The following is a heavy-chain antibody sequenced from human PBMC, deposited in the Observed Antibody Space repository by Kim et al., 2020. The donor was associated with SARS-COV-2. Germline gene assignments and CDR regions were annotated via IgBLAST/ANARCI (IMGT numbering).Heavy chain of an antibody. V-gene: IGHV4-4*02. J-gene: IGHJ6*02. CDR3: ARDREAAASYYYYGMDV. Sequence: SETLSLTCAVSGGSISSSNWWSWVRQPPGKGLEWIGEIYHSGSTNYNPSLKSRVTISVDKSKNQFSLKLSSVIAADTAVYYCARDREAAASYYYYGMDVWGQGTTVTVSS. CDR2: IYHSGST. CDR1: GGSISSSNW. D-gene: IGHD6-13*01.